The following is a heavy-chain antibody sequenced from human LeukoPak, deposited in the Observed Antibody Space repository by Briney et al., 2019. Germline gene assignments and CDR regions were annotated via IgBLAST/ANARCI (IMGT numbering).Heavy chain of an antibody. J-gene: IGHJ5*01. V-gene: IGHV3-53*01. CDR1: GFTVSGTH. CDR3: AKDEATSGGGLAS. Sequence: GGSLRLSCTASGFTVSGTHMTWVRQAPQKGLEWVSAMYTGGTTYYADSVTGRFTVSRDTSRNTLFLHMNNLRAEDTAVYYCAKDEATSGGGLASWGQGTLVIVSP. CDR2: MYTGGTT. D-gene: IGHD3-16*01.